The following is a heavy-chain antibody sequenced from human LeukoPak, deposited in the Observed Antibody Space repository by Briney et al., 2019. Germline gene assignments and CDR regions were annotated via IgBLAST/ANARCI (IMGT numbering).Heavy chain of an antibody. Sequence: GESLKISCKGSGYSFTNYWIGWVRQMPGKGLEWMGIIYPGDSDTRYSPSFQGQVTISADKSVSTAYLQWSSLKASDTAMYYCARPTTVRTKMAFDIWGQGTMVTVSS. D-gene: IGHD4-17*01. J-gene: IGHJ3*02. CDR1: GYSFTNYW. V-gene: IGHV5-51*01. CDR2: IYPGDSDT. CDR3: ARPTTVRTKMAFDI.